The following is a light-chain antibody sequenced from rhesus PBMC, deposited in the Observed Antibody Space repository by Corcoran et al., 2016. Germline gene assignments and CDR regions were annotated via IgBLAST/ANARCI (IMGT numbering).Light chain of an antibody. Sequence: VMTQSPATLALSPGERATLSCRASQSITTYLAWYQQKPGQAPRLLIYGASLRATGIPDRFSGSGSGTEFTLTISSLEPEDVGIYFCLQTSNWPLSFGGGTKVEI. V-gene: IGKV3-24*03. CDR2: GAS. J-gene: IGKJ4*01. CDR3: LQTSNWPLS. CDR1: QSITTY.